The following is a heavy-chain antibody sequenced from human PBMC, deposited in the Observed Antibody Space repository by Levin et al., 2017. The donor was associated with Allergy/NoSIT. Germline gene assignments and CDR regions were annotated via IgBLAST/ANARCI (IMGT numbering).Heavy chain of an antibody. CDR3: ARDRSGNYFYF. D-gene: IGHD2/OR15-2a*01. J-gene: IGHJ4*02. CDR1: GFPFSAYG. Sequence: PGGSLRLSCAASGFPFSAYGMHWIRQGPGKGLEWVAFIYFDGSKTYYADSVEGLFTISRDNSKNTVYLQMDSLRGDDTAVYYCARDRSGNYFYFWGQGTQVTVSS. CDR2: IYFDGSKT. V-gene: IGHV3-33*01.